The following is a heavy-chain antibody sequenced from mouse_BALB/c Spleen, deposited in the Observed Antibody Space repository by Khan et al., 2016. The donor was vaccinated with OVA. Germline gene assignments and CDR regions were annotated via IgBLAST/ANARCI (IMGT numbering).Heavy chain of an antibody. D-gene: IGHD2-1*01. CDR2: IYFSGSI. CDR3: TIDGNYIDY. V-gene: IGHV3-1*02. CDR1: GYSITSGYA. J-gene: IGHJ4*01. Sequence: EVQLQESGPDLVKPSQSLSLTCTVAGYSITSGYAWHWIRQFPGNKLEWMAYIYFSGSINYNPSLKSRISVTRDTSKNQFFLQFNSVTSEDTATYYCTIDGNYIDYWGQGTSVTVSS.